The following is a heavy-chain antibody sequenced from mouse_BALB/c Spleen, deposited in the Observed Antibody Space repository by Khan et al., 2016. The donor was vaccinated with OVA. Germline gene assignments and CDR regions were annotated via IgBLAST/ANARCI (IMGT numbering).Heavy chain of an antibody. Sequence: EVQLQESGPGLVKPSQSLSLTCSVTGYSITSGYFWNWIRKFPGNNLAWMGYIRYDGDSNYNPSLKSRISITRDTSKNQFFLKLNSVTPEDTATSYCARGVSSGPAWFAYWGQGTLVTVST. CDR2: IRYDGDS. CDR1: GYSITSGYF. D-gene: IGHD3-1*01. V-gene: IGHV3-6*02. CDR3: ARGVSSGPAWFAY. J-gene: IGHJ3*01.